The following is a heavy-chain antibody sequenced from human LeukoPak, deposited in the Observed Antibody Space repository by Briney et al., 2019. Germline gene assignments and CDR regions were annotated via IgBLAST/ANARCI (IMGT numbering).Heavy chain of an antibody. D-gene: IGHD3-10*01. CDR2: ISGSGGST. Sequence: GGSLRLSCAASGFTFSSYAMSWVRQAPGKGLEWVSGISGSGGSTYYADSVKGRFTISRDNSKNTLYLQMNSLRAEDTAVYYCARDKVMYYYGSGSYDYWGQGTLVTISS. J-gene: IGHJ4*02. CDR1: GFTFSSYA. V-gene: IGHV3-23*01. CDR3: ARDKVMYYYGSGSYDY.